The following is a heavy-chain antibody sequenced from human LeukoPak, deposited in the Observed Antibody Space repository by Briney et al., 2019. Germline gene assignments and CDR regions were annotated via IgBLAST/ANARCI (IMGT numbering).Heavy chain of an antibody. V-gene: IGHV4-59*08. CDR1: GGSISSYY. D-gene: IGHD2/OR15-2a*01. CDR2: IYYSGST. Sequence: PSETLSLTCTVSGGSISSYYWSWIRQPPGKGLEWIGYIYYSGSTNYNPSLKSRVTISVDTSKNQFSLKLSSVTAADTAVYYCARTSNTGYFDLWGRGTLVTVSS. CDR3: ARTSNTGYFDL. J-gene: IGHJ2*01.